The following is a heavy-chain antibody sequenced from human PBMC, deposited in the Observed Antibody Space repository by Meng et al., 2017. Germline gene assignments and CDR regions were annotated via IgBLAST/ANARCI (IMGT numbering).Heavy chain of an antibody. CDR2: IIPIFGTA. J-gene: IGHJ4*02. CDR1: GGTFSSYA. CDR3: ARSYGGYFSTYFDY. Sequence: SVKVSCKASGGTFSSYAISWVRQAPGQGLEWMGGIIPIFGTANYAQKFQGRVTITADESTSTAYVELSSLRSEDTAVYSCARSYGGYFSTYFDYWGQGTLVTVSS. D-gene: IGHD4-23*01. V-gene: IGHV1-69*13.